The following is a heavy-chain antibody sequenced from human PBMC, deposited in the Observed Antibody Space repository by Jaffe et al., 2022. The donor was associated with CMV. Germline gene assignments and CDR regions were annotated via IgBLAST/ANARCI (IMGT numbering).Heavy chain of an antibody. J-gene: IGHJ3*02. CDR1: GGTFSSYA. CDR2: IIPILGIA. CDR3: ASPKDCTNGVCYLSDAFDI. D-gene: IGHD2-8*01. V-gene: IGHV1-69*09. Sequence: QVQLVQSGAEVKKPGSSVKVSCKASGGTFSSYAISWVRQAPGQGLEWMGRIIPILGIANYAQKFQGRVTITADKSTSTAYMELSSLRSEDTAVYYCASPKDCTNGVCYLSDAFDIWGQGTMVTVSS.